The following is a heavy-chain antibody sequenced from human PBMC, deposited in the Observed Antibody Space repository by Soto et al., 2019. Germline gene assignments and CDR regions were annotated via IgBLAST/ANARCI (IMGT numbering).Heavy chain of an antibody. CDR2: VSGSGGDT. V-gene: IGHV3-23*01. Sequence: PGGSLRLSCAASGFTFNTYGMTWVRQAPGKGLEWVSTVSGSGGDTYYADSVKGRFTISRVNSKNTMYLQMSNLRAEDTAVYFCARIGPYCGGDCYPDFDFWGLGTPVTVSS. CDR3: ARIGPYCGGDCYPDFDF. D-gene: IGHD2-21*02. J-gene: IGHJ4*02. CDR1: GFTFNTYG.